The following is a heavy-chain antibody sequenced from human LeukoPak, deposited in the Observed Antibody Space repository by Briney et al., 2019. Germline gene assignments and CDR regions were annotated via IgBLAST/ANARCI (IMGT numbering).Heavy chain of an antibody. J-gene: IGHJ4*02. V-gene: IGHV4-61*02. CDR1: GGSISSGSYY. CDR2: IYTSGST. D-gene: IGHD3-10*01. Sequence: SQTLSLTCTVSGGSISSGSYYWSWIRQPAGKGLGWIGRIYTSGSTNYNPSLKSRVTISVDTSKNQFSLKLSSVTAADTAVYYCARDANRYGSGSGIDYWGQGTLVTVSS. CDR3: ARDANRYGSGSGIDY.